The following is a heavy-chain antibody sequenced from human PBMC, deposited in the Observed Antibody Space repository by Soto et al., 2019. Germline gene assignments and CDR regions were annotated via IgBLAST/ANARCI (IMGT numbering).Heavy chain of an antibody. Sequence: ASVKVSCKASGGTFSSYAISWVRQAPGQGLEWMGGIIPIFGTANYAQKFQGRVTITADESTSTAYMELSSLRSEDTAVYYCARGGSRPYGFDYWGQGTLVTVSS. D-gene: IGHD4-17*01. CDR2: IIPIFGTA. CDR3: ARGGSRPYGFDY. V-gene: IGHV1-69*13. CDR1: GGTFSSYA. J-gene: IGHJ4*02.